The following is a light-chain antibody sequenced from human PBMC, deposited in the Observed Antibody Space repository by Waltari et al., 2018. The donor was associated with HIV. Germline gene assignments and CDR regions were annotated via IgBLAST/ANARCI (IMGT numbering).Light chain of an antibody. CDR2: GSS. CDR3: QQYDSSPYT. V-gene: IGKV3-20*01. J-gene: IGKJ2*01. CDR1: QSVSRY. Sequence: EIVLTQSPGTLSLSPGESATLSCRASQSVSRYLAWLQQKPGQAPRLLIFGSSSRATGIPDRFSGSVSGTDFTLTISRLEPEDFAVYFCQQYDSSPYTFGQGTKLEIK.